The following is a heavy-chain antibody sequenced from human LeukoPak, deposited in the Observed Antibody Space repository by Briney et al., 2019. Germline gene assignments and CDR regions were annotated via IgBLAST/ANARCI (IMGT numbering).Heavy chain of an antibody. D-gene: IGHD3-10*01. CDR2: ITGSGSGA. J-gene: IGHJ5*02. CDR3: LPYGSGST. CDR1: GFTFSSFA. V-gene: IGHV3-23*01. Sequence: SGGSLRLSCAASGFTFSSFAINWVRQAPGKGLEWVSVITGSGSGADYADSVKGRFTISRDSSKNTVYLRMNTLRAEDTAVYYCLPYGSGSTWGQGTLVTVSS.